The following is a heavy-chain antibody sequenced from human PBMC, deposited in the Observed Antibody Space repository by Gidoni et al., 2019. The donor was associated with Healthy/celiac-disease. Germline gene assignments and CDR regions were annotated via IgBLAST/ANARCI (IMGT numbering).Heavy chain of an antibody. V-gene: IGHV3-21*01. CDR2: ISSSSSYI. CDR1: GFTFSSYS. CDR3: ARVSDGSIKFDP. Sequence: EVQLVESGGGLVKPGGSLSLSCAASGFTFSSYSMNGVRKAPGKGLEWVSSISSSSSYIYYADSVKGRFTISRDNAKNSLYLQMNSLRAEDTAVYYCARVSDGSIKFDPWGQGTLVTVSS. D-gene: IGHD5-18*01. J-gene: IGHJ5*02.